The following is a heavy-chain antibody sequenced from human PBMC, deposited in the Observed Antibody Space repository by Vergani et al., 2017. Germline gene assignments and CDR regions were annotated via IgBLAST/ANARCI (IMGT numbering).Heavy chain of an antibody. D-gene: IGHD3-22*01. Sequence: EVQLLESGGGLVQPGGSLRLSCAASGFTFSSYAMSWVRPAPGKGLEWVSAISGSGGSTYYADSVKGRFTISRDNSKNTLYLQMNSLRAEDTAVYYCAKLYDSSGYYYRGYFDLWGRGTLVTVSS. CDR1: GFTFSSYA. V-gene: IGHV3-23*01. J-gene: IGHJ2*01. CDR2: ISGSGGST. CDR3: AKLYDSSGYYYRGYFDL.